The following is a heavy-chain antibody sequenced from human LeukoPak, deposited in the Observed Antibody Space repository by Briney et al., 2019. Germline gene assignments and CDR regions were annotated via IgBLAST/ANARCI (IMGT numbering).Heavy chain of an antibody. D-gene: IGHD3-3*01. Sequence: ASVKVSCKASGYTFTSYDINWVRQATGQGLEWMGWMNPNRGNTGYAQKFQGRVTMTRNTSISTAYMELSSLRSEDTAVYYCARGGGGITIFGVVITYYYYYGMDVWGQGTTVTVSS. CDR2: MNPNRGNT. J-gene: IGHJ6*02. CDR1: GYTFTSYD. V-gene: IGHV1-8*01. CDR3: ARGGGGITIFGVVITYYYYYGMDV.